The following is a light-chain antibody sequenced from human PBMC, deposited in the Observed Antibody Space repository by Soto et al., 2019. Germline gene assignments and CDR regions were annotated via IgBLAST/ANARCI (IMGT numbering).Light chain of an antibody. CDR3: QKYKSVPWT. V-gene: IGKV1-27*01. CDR1: HGISNY. CDR2: TAS. Sequence: DIQMTQSPSSLSASVGDRVTITCRASHGISNYLVWYQQKPGKVPKLLIYTASTLQSGVPPRFSGSGSGTEFTPIISSLQPEDVATYYCQKYKSVPWTFGQGNKVEIK. J-gene: IGKJ1*01.